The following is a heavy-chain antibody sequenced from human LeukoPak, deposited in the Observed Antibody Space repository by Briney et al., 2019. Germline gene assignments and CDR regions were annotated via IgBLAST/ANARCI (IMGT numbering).Heavy chain of an antibody. CDR1: GFSFNNHW. J-gene: IGHJ4*02. V-gene: IGHV5-51*01. Sequence: GEALKISCKGSGFSFNNHWIGWVRQMPGKGLEWMGIIYPGDSDNRFSPSFQGQVTISADKPTSTAYLQWSSLKASDTAMYYCARRCYNHHCLDYWGQGTLVTVSS. D-gene: IGHD2-2*02. CDR3: ARRCYNHHCLDY. CDR2: IYPGDSDN.